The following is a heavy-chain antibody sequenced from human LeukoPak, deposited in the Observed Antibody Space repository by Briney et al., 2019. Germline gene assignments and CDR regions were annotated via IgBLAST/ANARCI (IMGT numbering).Heavy chain of an antibody. Sequence: GGSLRLSCAASGFTFDDYAMHWVRQAPGKGLEWVSGINWNSGSIDYADSVKGRFTISRDNAKNSLYLQMNSLRAEDTAVYYCARDPNSYGFSGVDYWGQGTLVTVSS. D-gene: IGHD5-18*01. CDR3: ARDPNSYGFSGVDY. CDR1: GFTFDDYA. V-gene: IGHV3-9*01. CDR2: INWNSGSI. J-gene: IGHJ4*02.